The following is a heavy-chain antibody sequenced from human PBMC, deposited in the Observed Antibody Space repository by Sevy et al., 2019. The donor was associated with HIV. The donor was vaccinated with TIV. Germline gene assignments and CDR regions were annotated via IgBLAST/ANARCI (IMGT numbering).Heavy chain of an antibody. CDR2: FDPEDDKT. Sequence: ASVKVSCKVSGSTLTKLSMHWVRQAPGKGLEWVATFDPEDDKTIYAQQFQGRVTMTEDTSTDTAYMELKSLRSEDTAVYYCATTKHYYESSGYPFDYWGQGTQVTVSS. V-gene: IGHV1-24*01. D-gene: IGHD3-22*01. CDR3: ATTKHYYESSGYPFDY. CDR1: GSTLTKLS. J-gene: IGHJ4*02.